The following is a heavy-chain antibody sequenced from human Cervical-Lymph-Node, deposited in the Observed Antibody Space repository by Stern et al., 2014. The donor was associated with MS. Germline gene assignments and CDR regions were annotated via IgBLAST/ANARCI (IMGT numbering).Heavy chain of an antibody. V-gene: IGHV1-18*01. CDR3: ARDRWGSHDIGGTYYRF. D-gene: IGHD3-22*01. CDR2: VSTYNGGT. CDR1: GYTFTSYG. Sequence: VQLVESGAEVKKPGASVKVSCETSGYTFTSYGISWIRQVPGQGLEWMGWVSTYNGGTNFSQKFQGRGTMTTDSSTNSVYMELRSLRSDDTAVYFCARDRWGSHDIGGTYYRFWGQGTPITVSS. J-gene: IGHJ4*02.